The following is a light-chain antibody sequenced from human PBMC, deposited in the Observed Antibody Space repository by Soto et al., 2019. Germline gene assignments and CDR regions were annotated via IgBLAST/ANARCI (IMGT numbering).Light chain of an antibody. CDR3: STFASSNTWV. CDR2: EVT. CDR1: SSDVGAYNY. Sequence: QSALTQPPSASGSPGQSVTISCTGTSSDVGAYNYVSWYQQHAGKAPKLVIYEVTKRPSGVPDRFSGSKSANTASLTVSGLQAEDEADYDCSTFASSNTWVLGGGTKRTVL. V-gene: IGLV2-8*01. J-gene: IGLJ3*02.